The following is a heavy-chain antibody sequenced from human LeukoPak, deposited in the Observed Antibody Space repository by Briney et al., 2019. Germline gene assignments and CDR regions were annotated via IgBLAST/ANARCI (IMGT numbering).Heavy chain of an antibody. CDR3: ARGYYDILIGKGYFDY. CDR1: GDSMSQYY. J-gene: IGHJ4*02. D-gene: IGHD3-9*01. CDR2: THYSGST. Sequence: SETLSLTCSVSGDSMSQYYWSWIRQSPGRGLEWIGYTHYSGSTKYKSSLKSRVTISVDTSKNHFSLKLRSVTAADTAVYYCARGYYDILIGKGYFDYWGQGNLVTVSS. V-gene: IGHV4-59*08.